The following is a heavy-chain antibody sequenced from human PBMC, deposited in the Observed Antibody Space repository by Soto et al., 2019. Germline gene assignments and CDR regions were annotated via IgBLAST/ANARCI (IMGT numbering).Heavy chain of an antibody. D-gene: IGHD3-10*02. J-gene: IGHJ6*02. Sequence: PGGSLRLSCTASGFTFSNSWMHWVRQVPGKGLVCVSRISSDGSSTRYADSVKGRLTVSRDNAKTTVYLEMKSLRAEDTALYYCAREGFTMIGGPGMDVWGQWITVTVSS. CDR3: AREGFTMIGGPGMDV. CDR1: GFTFSNSW. V-gene: IGHV3-74*01. CDR2: ISSDGSST.